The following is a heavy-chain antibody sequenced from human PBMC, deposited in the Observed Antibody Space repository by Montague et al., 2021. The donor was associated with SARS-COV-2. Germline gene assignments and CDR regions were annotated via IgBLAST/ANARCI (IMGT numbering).Heavy chain of an antibody. J-gene: IGHJ6*02. D-gene: IGHD6-19*01. V-gene: IGHV6-1*01. CDR2: TYYRSKWYN. CDR1: GDSVSSYSAA. Sequence: CAISGDSVSSYSAASNWNRTSPTRGLARLGKTYYRSKWYNEYAVSVNSRITINPDTSKNQFSLQVNSVTPEDTAVYYCARGADRYYFYGMDVWGQGTTVTVSS. CDR3: ARGADRYYFYGMDV.